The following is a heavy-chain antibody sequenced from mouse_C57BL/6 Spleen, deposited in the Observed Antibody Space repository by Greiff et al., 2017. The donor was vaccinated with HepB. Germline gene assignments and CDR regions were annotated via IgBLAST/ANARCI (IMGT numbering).Heavy chain of an antibody. J-gene: IGHJ3*01. Sequence: QVQLQQPGAELVKPGASVKLSCKASGYTFTSYWMHWVKQRPGQGLEWIGMIHPNSGSTNYNEKFKSKATLTVDKSSSTAYMQLSSLTSEDSAVYYGAREGGLRRGTWFAYWGQGTLVTVSA. CDR1: GYTFTSYW. CDR2: IHPNSGST. D-gene: IGHD2-4*01. V-gene: IGHV1-64*01. CDR3: AREGGLRRGTWFAY.